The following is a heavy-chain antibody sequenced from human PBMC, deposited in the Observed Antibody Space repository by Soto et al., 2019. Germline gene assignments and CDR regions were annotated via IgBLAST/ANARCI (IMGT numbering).Heavy chain of an antibody. CDR2: FYHSGST. V-gene: IGHV4-4*02. CDR3: AIQSFWSGFSSYGMDV. D-gene: IGHD3-3*01. CDR1: GGSISSGQW. Sequence: QLQLQESGPGLVKPSGTLSLTCAVSGGSISSGQWWSWVRHPPGKGREWIGEFYHSGSTNYNPSLKCRVTISVYKSKTQFSLRRRSLTAADTAVYYCAIQSFWSGFSSYGMDVWGRGTTVTVSS. J-gene: IGHJ6*02.